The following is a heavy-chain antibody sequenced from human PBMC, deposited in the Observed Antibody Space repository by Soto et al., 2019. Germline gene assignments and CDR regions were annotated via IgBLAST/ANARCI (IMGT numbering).Heavy chain of an antibody. V-gene: IGHV5-51*01. D-gene: IGHD3-22*01. CDR2: IYLGDSDT. CDR3: ARRKFYYDSSGPPQDAFDI. CDR1: GYSFTSYW. J-gene: IGHJ3*02. Sequence: PGESLKISCKGSGYSFTSYWIGWVRQMPGKGLEWMGIIYLGDSDTRYSPSFQGQVTISADKSISTAYLQWSSLKASDTAMYYCARRKFYYDSSGPPQDAFDIWGQGTMVTVSS.